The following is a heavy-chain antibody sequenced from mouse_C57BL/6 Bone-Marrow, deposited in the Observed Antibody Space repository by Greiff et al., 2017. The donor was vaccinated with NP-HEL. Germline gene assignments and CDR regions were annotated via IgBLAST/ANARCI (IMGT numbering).Heavy chain of an antibody. CDR2: ISSGSSTI. J-gene: IGHJ1*03. CDR3: ARQVYDYDGYFDV. D-gene: IGHD2-4*01. CDR1: GFTFSDYG. Sequence: EVNVVESGGGLVKPGGSLKLSCAASGFTFSDYGMHWVRQAPEKGLEWVAYISSGSSTIYYADTVKGRFTISRDNAKNTLFLQMTSLRSEDTAMYYCARQVYDYDGYFDVWGTGTTVTVSS. V-gene: IGHV5-17*01.